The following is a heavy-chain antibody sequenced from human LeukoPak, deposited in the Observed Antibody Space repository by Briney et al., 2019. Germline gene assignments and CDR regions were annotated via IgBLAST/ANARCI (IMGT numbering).Heavy chain of an antibody. J-gene: IGHJ5*02. CDR2: INHSGST. CDR1: GGSFSGYY. Sequence: SETMSLTCAVYGGSFSGYYWSWIRQPPGKWREWIGEINHSGSTNYNPSLKSRVTISVDTSNNHFSQKLSSVTELGSLRSYCTGRLGVTTTRGWLRLDPWQGGTLVTVSS. CDR3: TGRLGVTTTRGWLRLDP. D-gene: IGHD4-17*01. V-gene: IGHV4-34*01.